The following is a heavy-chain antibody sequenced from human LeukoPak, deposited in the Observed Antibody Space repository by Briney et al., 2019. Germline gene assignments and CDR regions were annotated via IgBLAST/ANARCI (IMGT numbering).Heavy chain of an antibody. CDR3: ARGLAVNYFFDY. CDR1: GGSISSYY. J-gene: IGHJ4*02. CDR2: IYYSGST. V-gene: IGHV4-59*01. D-gene: IGHD2/OR15-2a*01. Sequence: PSETLSLTCTVSGGSISSYYWSWIRQPPGKGLEWIGYIYYSGSTNYNPSLKSRVTISVDTSKNQFSLKLSSVTAADTAVYYCARGLAVNYFFDYWGQGTLVTVSS.